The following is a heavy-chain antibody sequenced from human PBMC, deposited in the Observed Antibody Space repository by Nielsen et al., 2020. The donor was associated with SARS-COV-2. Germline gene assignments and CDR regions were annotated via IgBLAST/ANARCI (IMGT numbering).Heavy chain of an antibody. CDR2: INTTAGST. V-gene: IGHV1-46*01. Sequence: ASVKVSCKASGYTFTSYYLHWVRQAPGQGLEWMGLINTTAGSTTYAQKFQGRVTMTRDTSTHTVFMELSSLRSEDTAVFYCARSAAGGKNFDSWGQGTLVTVSS. D-gene: IGHD6-13*01. CDR3: ARSAAGGKNFDS. CDR1: GYTFTSYY. J-gene: IGHJ4*02.